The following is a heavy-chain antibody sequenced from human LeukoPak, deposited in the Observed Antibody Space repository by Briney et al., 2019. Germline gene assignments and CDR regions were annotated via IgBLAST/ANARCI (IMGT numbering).Heavy chain of an antibody. V-gene: IGHV3-74*01. D-gene: IGHD3-10*01. Sequence: GGSLRLSCAASGFTFSSYWMHWVRQAPGKGLVWVSRINSDGSSTSYADSVKGRFTISRDNSKNTLYLQLNSLRAEDTAVYYCARDSTYYYDSGSSGPHYFDNWGQGTLVTVSS. CDR2: INSDGSST. CDR3: ARDSTYYYDSGSSGPHYFDN. J-gene: IGHJ4*02. CDR1: GFTFSSYW.